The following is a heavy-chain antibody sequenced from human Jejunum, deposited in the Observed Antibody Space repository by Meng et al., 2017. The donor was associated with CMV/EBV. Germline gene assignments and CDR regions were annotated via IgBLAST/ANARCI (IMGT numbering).Heavy chain of an antibody. CDR1: GGSFTSSNYY. D-gene: IGHD5-18*01. Sequence: GGSFTSSNYYWGWIRQPPGKGLEWIGNISYSGTTYYNPSLKSRGTISVDTSKNQFSLKLSSVTAADTAVYYCTRGLGSYGSRIDYWGQGTLVTVSS. J-gene: IGHJ4*02. CDR2: ISYSGTT. V-gene: IGHV4-39*07. CDR3: TRGLGSYGSRIDY.